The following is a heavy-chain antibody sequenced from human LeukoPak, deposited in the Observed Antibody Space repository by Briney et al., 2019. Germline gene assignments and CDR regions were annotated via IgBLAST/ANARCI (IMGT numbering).Heavy chain of an antibody. V-gene: IGHV1-8*01. CDR2: MNPNSGNT. CDR1: GYTFTSYD. D-gene: IGHD3-3*01. Sequence: GASVKVSCKASGYTFTSYDINWVRQATGQGLEWMGWMNPNSGNTGYAQKFQGRVTMTRNTSISTAYMELSSLRSEDTAVYYCARGRGIFGVVIYYYYYMDVWGKGTRSPSP. CDR3: ARGRGIFGVVIYYYYYMDV. J-gene: IGHJ6*03.